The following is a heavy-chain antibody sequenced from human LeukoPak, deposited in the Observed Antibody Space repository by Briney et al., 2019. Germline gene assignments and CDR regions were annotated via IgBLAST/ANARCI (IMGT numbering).Heavy chain of an antibody. CDR1: GGSFSGYY. J-gene: IGHJ4*02. CDR3: ARDLGYCSGGSCSWGLYY. D-gene: IGHD2-15*01. CDR2: INHSGST. V-gene: IGHV4-34*01. Sequence: PSETLSLTCAVYGGSFSGYYWSWIRRPPGKGLEWIGEINHSGSTNYNPSLKSRVTISVDTSKNQFSLKLSSVTAADTAVYYCARDLGYCSGGSCSWGLYYWGQGTLVTVSS.